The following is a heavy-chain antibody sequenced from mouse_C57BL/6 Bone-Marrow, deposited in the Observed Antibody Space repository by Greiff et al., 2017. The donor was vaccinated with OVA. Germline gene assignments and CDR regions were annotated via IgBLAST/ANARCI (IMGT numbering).Heavy chain of an antibody. J-gene: IGHJ3*01. CDR3: ARGGTAQAWFAY. D-gene: IGHD3-2*02. CDR1: GYSFTDYN. Sequence: EVKLLESGPELVKPGASVKISCKASGYSFTDYNMNWVKQSTGKRLEWIGVINPNYGTTSYNQTFKGKATLTVDQSSSTAYMQLNSLTSEDSAVYYCARGGTAQAWFAYWGQGTLVTVSA. V-gene: IGHV1-39*01. CDR2: INPNYGTT.